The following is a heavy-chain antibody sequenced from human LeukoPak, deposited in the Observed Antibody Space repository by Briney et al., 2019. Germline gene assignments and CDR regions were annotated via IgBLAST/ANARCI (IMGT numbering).Heavy chain of an antibody. Sequence: GGSLRLSCAASGFTFSIYSMNWVRQAPGKGLEWVSYISSSSSTIYYADSVKGRFTISRDNAKNSLYLQMNSLGDEDTAVYYCAREGDQGDGYNYYYYGMDVWGQGTTVTVSS. J-gene: IGHJ6*02. CDR1: GFTFSIYS. V-gene: IGHV3-48*02. D-gene: IGHD5-24*01. CDR2: ISSSSSTI. CDR3: AREGDQGDGYNYYYYGMDV.